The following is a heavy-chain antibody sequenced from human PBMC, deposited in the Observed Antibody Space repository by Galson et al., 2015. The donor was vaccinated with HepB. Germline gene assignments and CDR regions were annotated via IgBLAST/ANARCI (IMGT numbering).Heavy chain of an antibody. D-gene: IGHD6-13*01. CDR2: IYPGDSDT. CDR3: ARHVRGHTTTNGGVAAAGRGDYGMDV. J-gene: IGHJ6*02. V-gene: IGHV5-51*01. Sequence: QSGAEVKKPGESLKISCKGSGYSFTSYWIGWVRQMPGKGLEWMGIIYPGDSDTRYSPSFQGQVTISADKSISTAYLQWSSLKASDTAMYYCARHVRGHTTTNGGVAAAGRGDYGMDVWGQGTTVIVSS. CDR1: GYSFTSYW.